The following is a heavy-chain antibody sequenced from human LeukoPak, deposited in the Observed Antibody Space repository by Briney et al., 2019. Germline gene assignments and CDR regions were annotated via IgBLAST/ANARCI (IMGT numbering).Heavy chain of an antibody. Sequence: SETLSLTCTVSGGSISSYYWSWIRQPPGKGLEWIGYIYYSGSTNYNPSLKSRVTITVDTSKNQFSLKLSSVTAADTAVYYCARLYFGAYNWFDPWGQGTLVTVSS. V-gene: IGHV4-59*08. J-gene: IGHJ5*02. CDR3: ARLYFGAYNWFDP. CDR2: IYYSGST. D-gene: IGHD3-3*01. CDR1: GGSISSYY.